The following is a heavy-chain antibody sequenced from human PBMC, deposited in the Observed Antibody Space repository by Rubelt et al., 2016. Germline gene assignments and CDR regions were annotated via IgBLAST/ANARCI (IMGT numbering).Heavy chain of an antibody. CDR3: ARRLRQDDAFDI. CDR1: GFTFSGYE. Sequence: GGSLRLSCAASGFTFSGYEMNWVRPAPGKGLEWVSYISDSGTTIYYADSVKGRFTISRDNAKNSLYLQMDSLRAEDTAVYYCARRLRQDDAFDIWGQGTLVTVSS. V-gene: IGHV3-48*03. J-gene: IGHJ3*02. CDR2: ISDSGTTI.